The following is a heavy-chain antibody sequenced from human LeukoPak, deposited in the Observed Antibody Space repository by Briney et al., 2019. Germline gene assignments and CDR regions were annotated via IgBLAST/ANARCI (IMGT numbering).Heavy chain of an antibody. Sequence: SETLSLTCTVSGYSISSGYYWGRIRQPPGKGLEWIGSIYHSGSTYYNPSLNSRVTISVDTSKNQFSLKLSSVTAADTAVYYCARDETYSSDWQSNHYYYYMDVWGKGTTVTVSS. CDR3: ARDETYSSDWQSNHYYYYMDV. CDR2: IYHSGST. J-gene: IGHJ6*03. CDR1: GYSISSGYY. D-gene: IGHD6-19*01. V-gene: IGHV4-38-2*02.